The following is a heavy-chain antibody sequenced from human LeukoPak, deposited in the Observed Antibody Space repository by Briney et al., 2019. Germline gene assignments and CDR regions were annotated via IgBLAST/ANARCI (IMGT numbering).Heavy chain of an antibody. V-gene: IGHV1-8*01. Sequence: ASVKVSCKASGYTFTSFVNWVRQATGQGLEWMGWMNYNSGNTGYAQKFQGRVIMTRNISISTAYMELSSLRSEDSAVYYCARVKYNWNDIFENWFDPWGQGTLVTVSS. CDR3: ARVKYNWNDIFENWFDP. D-gene: IGHD1-1*01. J-gene: IGHJ5*02. CDR2: MNYNSGNT. CDR1: GYTFTSFV.